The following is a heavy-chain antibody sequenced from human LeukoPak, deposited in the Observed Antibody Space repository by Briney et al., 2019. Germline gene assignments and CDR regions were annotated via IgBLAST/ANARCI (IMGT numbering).Heavy chain of an antibody. J-gene: IGHJ4*02. CDR1: GGTFNNYA. Sequence: GASVKVSCKASGGTFNNYAINWVRQAPGQGLEWMGGIFPLFETTNYAQGFRGRVTITADDSTSTAYMELNSLRTEDTAVYYCARGRESHGHCFHFWGQGTLVTVSS. V-gene: IGHV1-69*13. CDR2: IFPLFETT. D-gene: IGHD1-26*01. CDR3: ARGRESHGHCFHF.